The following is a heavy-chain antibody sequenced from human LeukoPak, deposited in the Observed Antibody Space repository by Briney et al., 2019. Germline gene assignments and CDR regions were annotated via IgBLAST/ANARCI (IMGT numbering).Heavy chain of an antibody. CDR2: IYHSGST. J-gene: IGHJ4*02. V-gene: IGHV4-38-2*02. Sequence: SETLSLTCTVSGYSISSAYFWGWIRQPPEKGLEWIGSIYHSGSTYYNPSLKSRVTISLHTSKNQFSLKLSSVTAADTAVYYCAREPYDILTGYHDYWGQGTLVTVSA. CDR1: GYSISSAYF. CDR3: AREPYDILTGYHDY. D-gene: IGHD3-9*01.